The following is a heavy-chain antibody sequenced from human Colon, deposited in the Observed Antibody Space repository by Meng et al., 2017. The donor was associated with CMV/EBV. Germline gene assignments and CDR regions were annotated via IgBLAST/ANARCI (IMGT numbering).Heavy chain of an antibody. D-gene: IGHD3-16*01. Sequence: GESLKISCAASGFDFGAYWMHWARQAPGKGLVWVSRINHDGSYIIYADSVKGRFTISKDNAKHTLYLQMNSLRVEDTAVYYCARLGGSKPFDYWGQGTLVTVSS. V-gene: IGHV3-74*01. J-gene: IGHJ4*02. CDR2: INHDGSYI. CDR3: ARLGGSKPFDY. CDR1: GFDFGAYW.